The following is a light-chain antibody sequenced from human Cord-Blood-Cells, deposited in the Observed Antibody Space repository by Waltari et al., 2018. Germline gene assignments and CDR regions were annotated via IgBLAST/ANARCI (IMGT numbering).Light chain of an antibody. Sequence: SYELTQPPSVSVSPGQTASITCSGDKLGEKYACWYQQKPGQSPVLVIYQDSKRPSGIPERFSGSNSGNTATLTISGTQAMDEADYYCQAWDSSTHVVFGGGTKLIVL. J-gene: IGLJ2*01. CDR2: QDS. V-gene: IGLV3-1*01. CDR3: QAWDSSTHVV. CDR1: KLGEKY.